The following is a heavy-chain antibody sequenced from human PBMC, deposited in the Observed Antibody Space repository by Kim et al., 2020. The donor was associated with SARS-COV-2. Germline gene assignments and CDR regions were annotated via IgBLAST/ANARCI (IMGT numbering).Heavy chain of an antibody. CDR3: ARASRMVRVGGWFDP. CDR2: ISYDGSNK. Sequence: GGSLRLSCAASGFTFSSYAMHWVRQAPGKGLEWVAVISYDGSNKFYADSVKGRFTISRDNSKNTLYLQMNSLRVEDTAVYYCARASRMVRVGGWFDPCG. CDR1: GFTFSSYA. V-gene: IGHV3-30*04. D-gene: IGHD3-10*01. J-gene: IGHJ5*02.